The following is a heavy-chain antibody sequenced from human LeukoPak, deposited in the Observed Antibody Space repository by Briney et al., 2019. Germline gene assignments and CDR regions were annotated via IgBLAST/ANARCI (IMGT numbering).Heavy chain of an antibody. Sequence: PSETLSLTCTVSGGSISSYYWSWIRQPAGKGLEWIGRIYTSGSTNYNPSLQSRVTISIDKSKNQFSLKLSSVTAADTAVYYCARDPGLMVLPDYWGQGTLVTVSS. CDR3: ARDPGLMVLPDY. CDR2: IYTSGST. D-gene: IGHD2-8*01. V-gene: IGHV4-4*07. J-gene: IGHJ4*02. CDR1: GGSISSYY.